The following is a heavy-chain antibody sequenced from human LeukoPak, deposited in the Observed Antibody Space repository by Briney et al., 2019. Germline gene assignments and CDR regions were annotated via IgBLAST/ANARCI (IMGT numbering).Heavy chain of an antibody. CDR2: MNPNSGNT. J-gene: IGHJ3*02. V-gene: IGHV1-8*01. D-gene: IGHD4-17*01. CDR1: GYTFTSYD. CDR3: ASRRRTGAFDI. Sequence: ASVKVSCKASGYTFTSYDINWVRQATGQGLEWMGWMNPNSGNTGYAQKFQGRVNMTRNTYISTAYMELRSLRSEDTAVYYCASRRRTGAFDIWGQGTMVTVSS.